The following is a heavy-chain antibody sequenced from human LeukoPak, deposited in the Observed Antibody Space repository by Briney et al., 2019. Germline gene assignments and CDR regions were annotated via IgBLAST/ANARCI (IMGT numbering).Heavy chain of an antibody. V-gene: IGHV4-30-2*01. CDR1: GGFISSGGYS. J-gene: IGHJ4*02. CDR2: IYHSGST. D-gene: IGHD5-12*01. Sequence: SQTLSLTCAVSGGFISSGGYSWSWIRQPPGKGLEWIGYIYHSGSTYYNPSLKSRVTISVDRSKNQFSLKLSSVTAADTAVYYCARSPPPMFSDYVDYFDYWGQGTLVTVSS. CDR3: ARSPPPMFSDYVDYFDY.